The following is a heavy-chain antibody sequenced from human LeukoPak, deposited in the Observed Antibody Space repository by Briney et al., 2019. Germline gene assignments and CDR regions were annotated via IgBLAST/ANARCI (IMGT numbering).Heavy chain of an antibody. CDR2: IYYSGST. CDR1: GGSISSSSYY. V-gene: IGHV4-39*01. Sequence: PSETLSLTCTVSGGSISSSSYYWGWIRQPPGKGLEWIGSIYYSGSTYYNPSLKSRVIISVDTSKNQFSLKLSSVTAADTAVYYCARRKYSSSSRWFDPWGQGTLVTVSS. CDR3: ARRKYSSSSRWFDP. D-gene: IGHD6-6*01. J-gene: IGHJ5*02.